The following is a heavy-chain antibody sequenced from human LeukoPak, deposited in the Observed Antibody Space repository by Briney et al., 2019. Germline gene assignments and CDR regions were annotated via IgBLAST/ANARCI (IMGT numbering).Heavy chain of an antibody. CDR1: GGSISSYY. J-gene: IGHJ6*02. CDR2: IYYSGST. D-gene: IGHD3-3*01. CDR3: AREGRFLEWLESDYGMDV. V-gene: IGHV4-59*01. Sequence: PSETLSLTCTVSGGSISSYYWSWIRQPPGKGLEWIGYIYYSGSTNYNPSLKSRVTISVDTSKNQFSLKLSSVTAAVTAVYYCAREGRFLEWLESDYGMDVWGQGTTVTVSS.